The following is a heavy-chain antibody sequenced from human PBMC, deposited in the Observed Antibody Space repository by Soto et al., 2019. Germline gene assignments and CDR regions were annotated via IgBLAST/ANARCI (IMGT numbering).Heavy chain of an antibody. CDR1: GYTFTGYY. CDR3: AKNGPSLGAWFDP. V-gene: IGHV1-2*02. Sequence: ASVKVSCKASGYTFTGYYIHWVRQAPGQGLEWMGWIDPNSGGTHYAPKFQGRVAMTRAASTNTAYMELNRLRSDDTAVYYCAKNGPSLGAWFDPWGQGTLVTVSS. J-gene: IGHJ5*02. D-gene: IGHD2-8*01. CDR2: IDPNSGGT.